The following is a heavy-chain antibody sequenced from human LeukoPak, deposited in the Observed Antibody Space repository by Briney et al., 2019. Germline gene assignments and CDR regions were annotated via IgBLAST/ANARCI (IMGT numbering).Heavy chain of an antibody. J-gene: IGHJ2*01. CDR2: ISGSSGYSSGYI. CDR3: ARRWFSPVPSRLPWYFDL. V-gene: IGHV3-21*04. CDR1: GFTFSAYN. D-gene: IGHD2-21*02. Sequence: GGSLRLSCAASGFTFSAYNMNWVRQAPGKGLEWVSSISGSSGYSSGYIYYADSVKGRFTISRDNAKNSLYLQMNSLRAEDTAVYYCARRWFSPVPSRLPWYFDLWGRGTLVTVSS.